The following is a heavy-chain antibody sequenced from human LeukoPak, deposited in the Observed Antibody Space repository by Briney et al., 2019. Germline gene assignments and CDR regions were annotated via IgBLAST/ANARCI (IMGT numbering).Heavy chain of an antibody. CDR1: GYSFPSYW. Sequence: GESLKISCKGSGYSFPSYWIGWVRQMPGKGLEWMGTIYPGGSDTRYSPSFQGQVTISADKSISTAYLQWSSLKASDTAMYYCARRYYYDSSGYYLDYWGQGTLVTVSS. J-gene: IGHJ4*02. CDR3: ARRYYYDSSGYYLDY. CDR2: IYPGGSDT. V-gene: IGHV5-51*01. D-gene: IGHD3-22*01.